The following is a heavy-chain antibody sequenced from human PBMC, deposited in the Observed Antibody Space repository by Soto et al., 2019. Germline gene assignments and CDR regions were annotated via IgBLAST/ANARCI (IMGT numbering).Heavy chain of an antibody. CDR2: IYYSGNT. D-gene: IGHD2-21*02. J-gene: IGHJ4*02. V-gene: IGHV4-31*03. CDR1: NGSITSSGYY. CDR3: ARDWGGDCSHNPNTLGY. Sequence: QVQLQESGPGLVKPSQTLSLTCTVSNGSITSSGYYWNWIRQHPGKGLEWIGNIYYSGNTNYNPXLTRRVTISVDXSXKXXSLTLTSVTAADTAVYYCARDWGGDCSHNPNTLGYWGQGTLVTVSS.